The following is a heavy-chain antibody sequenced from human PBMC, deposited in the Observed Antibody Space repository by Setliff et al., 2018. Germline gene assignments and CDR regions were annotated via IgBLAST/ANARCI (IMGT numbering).Heavy chain of an antibody. Sequence: PGGSLRLSCAASGFTFSSYAMSWVRQAPGKGLAWVSAISGSGGSTYYADSVKGRFTISRDNSKNTLYLQMNRLRAEDTAVYYCARGPRRYYGMDVWGQGTTVTVSS. CDR3: ARGPRRYYGMDV. CDR1: GFTFSSYA. V-gene: IGHV3-23*01. CDR2: ISGSGGST. J-gene: IGHJ6*02.